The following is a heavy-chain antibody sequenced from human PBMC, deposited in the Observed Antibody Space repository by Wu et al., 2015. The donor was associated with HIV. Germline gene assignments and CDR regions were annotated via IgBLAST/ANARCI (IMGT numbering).Heavy chain of an antibody. V-gene: IGHV1-2*02. CDR3: ARDRVYCSTTNCYNRRGLSF. CDR2: INPNNGDT. D-gene: IGHD2-2*02. J-gene: IGHJ3*01. CDR1: GYIFTGNF. Sequence: QVQLVQSGAEVKKPGASVKVSCKASGYIFTGNFMHWVRQAPGQGLEWMGWINPNNGDTNSAQNFQGRVTMTRDTSITTTYMELSRLTSDDTAVYYCARDRVYCSTTNCYNRRGLSFWGQGTLVTVSS.